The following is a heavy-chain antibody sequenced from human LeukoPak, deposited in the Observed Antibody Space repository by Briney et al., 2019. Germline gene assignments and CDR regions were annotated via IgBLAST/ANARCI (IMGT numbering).Heavy chain of an antibody. CDR1: GFTVSSNY. V-gene: IGHV3-66*01. D-gene: IGHD5-18*01. CDR3: ARDRDRGYSYGWAFDI. CDR2: IYSGGST. J-gene: IGHJ3*02. Sequence: GGSLRLSCAASGFTVSSNYMSWVRQAPGKGLEWVSVIYSGGSTYYADSVKGRFTISRDNSKNTLYLQMNSLRAEDTAVYYCARDRDRGYSYGWAFDIWGQGTMVTVSS.